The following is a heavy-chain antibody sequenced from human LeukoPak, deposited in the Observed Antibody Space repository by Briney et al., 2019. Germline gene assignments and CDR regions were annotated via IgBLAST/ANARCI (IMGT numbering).Heavy chain of an antibody. V-gene: IGHV3-48*01. CDR1: GFTFSSYS. CDR3: ARATPFDY. J-gene: IGHJ4*02. Sequence: GGSLRLSCAASGFTFSSYSMNWVRQAPGKGLEWVSYISSSSSTVYYADSVKGRFTISRDNAKKSLYLQMNSLRAGDTAVYYCARATPFDYWGQGTLVTVSS. CDR2: ISSSSSTV.